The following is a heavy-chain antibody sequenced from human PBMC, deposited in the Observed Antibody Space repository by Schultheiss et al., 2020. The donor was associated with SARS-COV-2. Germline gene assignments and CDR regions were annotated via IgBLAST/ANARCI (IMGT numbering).Heavy chain of an antibody. CDR2: INHSGST. CDR3: ARGPTYYYGSGTYYRKKNGYGMDV. J-gene: IGHJ6*02. Sequence: SETLSLTCAVYGGSFSDYYWSWIRQPPGKGLEWIGEINHSGSTNDNPSLQSRITISVDTSKNQFSLKLSSVTAADTAVYYCARGPTYYYGSGTYYRKKNGYGMDVWGQGTTVTVSS. V-gene: IGHV4-34*01. CDR1: GGSFSDYY. D-gene: IGHD3-10*01.